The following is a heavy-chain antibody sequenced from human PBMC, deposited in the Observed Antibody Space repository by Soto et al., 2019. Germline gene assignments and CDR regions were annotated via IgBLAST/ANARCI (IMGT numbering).Heavy chain of an antibody. CDR2: ISYDGSNI. CDR3: ARRFLEWLLPDY. CDR1: GFIFISYA. D-gene: IGHD3-3*01. J-gene: IGHJ4*02. Sequence: GGSLRLSCEASGFIFISYAMHWVRQAPGKGLEWVALISYDGSNIYYADSVKGRFTISRDYSKNTLYLHMNSLRAEDTAVYYCARRFLEWLLPDYWGQGTLVTVSS. V-gene: IGHV3-30-3*01.